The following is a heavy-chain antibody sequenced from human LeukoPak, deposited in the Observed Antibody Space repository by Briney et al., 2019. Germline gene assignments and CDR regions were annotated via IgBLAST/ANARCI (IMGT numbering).Heavy chain of an antibody. CDR3: AKDGRYFDWLLRSNWFDP. V-gene: IGHV3-23*01. D-gene: IGHD3-9*01. CDR2: ISGSGGST. Sequence: GGSLRLSCAASGFTFSSYGMHWVRQAPVKGLEWVSAISGSGGSTYYAGSVKGRFTISRDNSKSTLYLQMNSLRAEDTAVYYCAKDGRYFDWLLRSNWFDPWGQGTLVTVSS. CDR1: GFTFSSYG. J-gene: IGHJ5*02.